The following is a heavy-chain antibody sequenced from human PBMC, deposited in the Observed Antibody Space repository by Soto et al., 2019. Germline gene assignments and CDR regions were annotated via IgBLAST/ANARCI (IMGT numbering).Heavy chain of an antibody. CDR3: ARDPMGATPVENFDY. V-gene: IGHV1-69*01. J-gene: IGHJ4*02. D-gene: IGHD1-26*01. Sequence: QVQLVQSGAEVKKPGSSVKVSCKASGGTFSSYAISWVRQAPGQGLEWMGGIIPIFGTANYAQKFQGRVTITADESTSTAYMALSSLRSEDTAVYYCARDPMGATPVENFDYWGQGTLVTVSS. CDR2: IIPIFGTA. CDR1: GGTFSSYA.